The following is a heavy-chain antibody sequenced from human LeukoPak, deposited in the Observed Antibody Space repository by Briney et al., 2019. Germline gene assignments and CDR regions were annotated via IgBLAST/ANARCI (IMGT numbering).Heavy chain of an antibody. J-gene: IGHJ4*02. Sequence: PGGSLRLSCAASGFTFSSYAMSWVRQAPGKGLEWVSAISGSGGSTYYADSVKGRFTISRDNSKNTLYLQMNSLRAEDTAVYYCAKDRPHIVVVPAARGVFDYWGQGTLVTVSS. CDR2: ISGSGGST. CDR1: GFTFSSYA. V-gene: IGHV3-23*01. CDR3: AKDRPHIVVVPAARGVFDY. D-gene: IGHD2-2*01.